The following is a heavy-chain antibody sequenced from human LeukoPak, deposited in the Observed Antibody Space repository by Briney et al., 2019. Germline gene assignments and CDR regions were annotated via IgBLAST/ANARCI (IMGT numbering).Heavy chain of an antibody. D-gene: IGHD2-21*01. CDR1: GFTFSSYS. CDR2: ISGSSSYI. J-gene: IGHJ4*02. Sequence: GGSLRLSCAASGFTFSSYSMNWVRQAPGKGLEWVSSISGSSSYIYYADSVKGRFTISRDNAKNSLYLQMNSLRAEDTAVYYCARDRGIVVVIAKFDYWGQGTLVTVSS. V-gene: IGHV3-21*01. CDR3: ARDRGIVVVIAKFDY.